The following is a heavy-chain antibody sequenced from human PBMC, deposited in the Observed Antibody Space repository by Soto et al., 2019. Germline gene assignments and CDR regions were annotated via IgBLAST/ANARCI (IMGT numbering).Heavy chain of an antibody. Sequence: EVQLVESGGGLVQPGGSLRLSCAASGFTVSSNYMGWVRQAPGKGLEWVSVIYSGGSTYYADSVKGRFTISRDNSKNTLYLQMNSLRAEDTAVYYCARASVVAATNDAFDIWGQGTMVTVSS. V-gene: IGHV3-66*01. J-gene: IGHJ3*02. D-gene: IGHD2-15*01. CDR1: GFTVSSNY. CDR3: ARASVVAATNDAFDI. CDR2: IYSGGST.